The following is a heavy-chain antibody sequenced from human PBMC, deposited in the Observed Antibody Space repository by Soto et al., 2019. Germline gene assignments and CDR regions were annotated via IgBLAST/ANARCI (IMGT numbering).Heavy chain of an antibody. CDR2: TYPGDSDT. Sequence: VSLKISCKGSVYSFTSYWIGWVRQMPGKGLEWMGITYPGDSDTRYSPSFQGQVTISADKSISTAYLQWSSLKASDTAMYYCAVGIAGAIDAFDIWGQGTMVTVSS. CDR1: VYSFTSYW. D-gene: IGHD2-2*02. J-gene: IGHJ3*02. V-gene: IGHV5-51*01. CDR3: AVGIAGAIDAFDI.